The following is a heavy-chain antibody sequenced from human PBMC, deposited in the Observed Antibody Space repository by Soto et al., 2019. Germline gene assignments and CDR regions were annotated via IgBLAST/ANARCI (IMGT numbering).Heavy chain of an antibody. J-gene: IGHJ6*02. V-gene: IGHV5-51*01. Sequence: PGESLKISCKGSGYSFTSYWIGWVRQMPGKGLEWMGSIYPGDSDTRYSPSFQGQVTISAEKSISTAYLQWSSLKASDTAMYYGARRMVGNQLLIYCGYGMDVWGQGTTVTVSS. D-gene: IGHD2-2*01. CDR1: GYSFTSYW. CDR3: ARRMVGNQLLIYCGYGMDV. CDR2: IYPGDSDT.